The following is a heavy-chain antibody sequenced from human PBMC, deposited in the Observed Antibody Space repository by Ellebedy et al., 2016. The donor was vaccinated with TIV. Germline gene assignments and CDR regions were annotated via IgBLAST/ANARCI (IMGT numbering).Heavy chain of an antibody. CDR1: GYTFSRYY. D-gene: IGHD6-19*01. CDR2: INTSDGST. Sequence: AASVKVSCKASGYTFSRYYMHWVRQAPGQGLEWMGVINTSDGSTTYAQNWQGRVTMTRDTSTTTVYMELSSLRSEDTAVYYCARARSSGWLHTPDYWGQGTLVIVSS. V-gene: IGHV1-46*04. J-gene: IGHJ4*02. CDR3: ARARSSGWLHTPDY.